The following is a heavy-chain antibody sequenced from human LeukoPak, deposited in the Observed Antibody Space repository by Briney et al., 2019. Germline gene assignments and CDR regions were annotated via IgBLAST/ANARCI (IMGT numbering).Heavy chain of an antibody. CDR2: IKPIATGGTT. CDR1: GFSFSDAW. Sequence: RPGGSLRLSCTASGFSFSDAWMTWVRQAPGKGLEWVGRIKPIATGGTTEYAAPVKGRFTISRDDSKNTVYLQVNSLESEDTAVYYCTTPPDWGQGTLVTVSS. CDR3: TTPPD. V-gene: IGHV3-15*01. J-gene: IGHJ4*02.